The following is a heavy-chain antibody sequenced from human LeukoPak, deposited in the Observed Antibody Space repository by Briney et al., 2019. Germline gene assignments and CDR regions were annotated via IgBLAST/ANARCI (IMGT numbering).Heavy chain of an antibody. D-gene: IGHD6-19*01. Sequence: PSETLSLTCTVSGGSLSSYYWSWIRQPAGKGLEWIGRIYSSGSTNYSPSLKSRVTMSVDTSKNQFSLNLNSLTAADTAVYYCARGSSGWFSIDYWGQGILVTVSS. CDR1: GGSLSSYY. CDR2: IYSSGST. CDR3: ARGSSGWFSIDY. V-gene: IGHV4-4*07. J-gene: IGHJ4*02.